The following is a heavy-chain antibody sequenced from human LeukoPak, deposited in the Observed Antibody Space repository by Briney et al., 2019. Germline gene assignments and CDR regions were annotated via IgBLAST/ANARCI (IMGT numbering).Heavy chain of an antibody. D-gene: IGHD6-19*01. Sequence: GASVKVSCKASGYTFTGYYMHWVRQAPGQGLEWMGWINPNSGGTNYAQKFQGRVTMTRDTSTSTVYMELSSLRSEDTAVYYCARDPHSSAEGGDYYYGMDVWGQGTTVTVSS. CDR1: GYTFTGYY. CDR2: INPNSGGT. CDR3: ARDPHSSAEGGDYYYGMDV. J-gene: IGHJ6*02. V-gene: IGHV1-2*02.